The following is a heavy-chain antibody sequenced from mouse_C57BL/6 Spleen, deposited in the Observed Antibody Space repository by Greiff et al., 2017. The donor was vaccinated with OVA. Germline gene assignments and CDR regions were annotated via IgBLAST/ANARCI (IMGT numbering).Heavy chain of an antibody. CDR3: ARDYYGSTYWYFDV. Sequence: QVPLQQSGAELVKPGASVKISCKASGYAFSSYWMNWVKQRPGKGLEWIGQIYPGDGDTNYNGKFKGKATLTADKSSSTAYMQLSSLTSEDSAVYFCARDYYGSTYWYFDVWGTGTTVTVSS. CDR2: IYPGDGDT. V-gene: IGHV1-80*01. CDR1: GYAFSSYW. J-gene: IGHJ1*03. D-gene: IGHD1-1*01.